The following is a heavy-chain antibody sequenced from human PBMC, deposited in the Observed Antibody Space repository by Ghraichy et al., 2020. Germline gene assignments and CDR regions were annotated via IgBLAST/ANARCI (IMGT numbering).Heavy chain of an antibody. CDR3: AREPRVATNHFDY. V-gene: IGHV3-21*01. D-gene: IGHD5-12*01. J-gene: IGHJ4*02. Sequence: GGSLRLSCAASGFTFSSYSMNWVRQAPGKGLEWVSSISSSSSYIYYTDSVKGRFTISRDNAKNSLYLQMNSLRAEDTAVYYCAREPRVATNHFDYWGQGTLVTVSS. CDR2: ISSSSSYI. CDR1: GFTFSSYS.